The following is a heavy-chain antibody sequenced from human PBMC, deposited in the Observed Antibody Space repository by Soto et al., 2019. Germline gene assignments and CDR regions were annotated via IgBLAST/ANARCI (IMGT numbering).Heavy chain of an antibody. V-gene: IGHV2-5*02. D-gene: IGHD2-2*01. Sequence: QITLKESGPTLVKPTQTLTLTCTFSGFSLNTDGVGVGWIRQPPGKALEWLALIYWDNDTRYIPCLVSRLTITKATSKIQVLLTMTNMAPVDTATYCCAHRMPPRISDFWGQGTQVTVSS. CDR3: AHRMPPRISDF. J-gene: IGHJ4*02. CDR1: GFSLNTDGVG. CDR2: IYWDNDT.